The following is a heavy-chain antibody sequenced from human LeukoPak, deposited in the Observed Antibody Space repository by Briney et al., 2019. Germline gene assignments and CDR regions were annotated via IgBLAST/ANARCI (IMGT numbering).Heavy chain of an antibody. J-gene: IGHJ4*02. Sequence: SGGSLRLSCAASGFTVSSNYMSWVRQAPGKGLEWVSVIYSGGSTYYADSVKGRFTISRDNAKNSLYLQMNSLRAEDTALYYCAKESPWFGELLDYWGQGTLVTVSS. D-gene: IGHD3-10*01. CDR1: GFTVSSNY. V-gene: IGHV3-53*05. CDR2: IYSGGST. CDR3: AKESPWFGELLDY.